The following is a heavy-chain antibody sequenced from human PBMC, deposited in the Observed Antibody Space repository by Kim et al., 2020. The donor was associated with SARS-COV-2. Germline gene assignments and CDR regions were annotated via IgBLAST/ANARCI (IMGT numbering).Heavy chain of an antibody. CDR2: IYYSGST. J-gene: IGHJ6*02. Sequence: SETLSLTCTVSGGSISSYDWSWIRQPPGKGLEWIGYIYYSGSTNYNPSLKSRVTISEDTSKNQFSLKLSSVTAADTAVYYCASASPPGGYYYYGMDVWGQGTTVTVSS. V-gene: IGHV4-59*01. D-gene: IGHD2-15*01. CDR3: ASASPPGGYYYYGMDV. CDR1: GGSISSYD.